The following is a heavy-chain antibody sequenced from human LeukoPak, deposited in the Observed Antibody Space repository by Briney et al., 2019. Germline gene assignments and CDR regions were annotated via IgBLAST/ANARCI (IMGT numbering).Heavy chain of an antibody. CDR3: ARAGDSGGYEYYFDY. CDR1: GGSISSDSYY. J-gene: IGHJ4*02. Sequence: SETLSLTCTVSGGSISSDSYYWGWIRQPPGKGLEWIGRIYTSGSTNYNPSLKSRVTMSVDMSTNQFSLKLSSVTAADTAVYYCARAGDSGGYEYYFDYWGQGTLVTVSS. D-gene: IGHD3-22*01. CDR2: IYTSGST. V-gene: IGHV4-61*05.